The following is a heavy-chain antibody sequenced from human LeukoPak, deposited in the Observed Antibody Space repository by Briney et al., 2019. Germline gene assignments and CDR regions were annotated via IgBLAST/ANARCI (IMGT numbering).Heavy chain of an antibody. J-gene: IGHJ3*02. CDR3: ARGAPGRGFGSWYSVGAFDI. CDR1: GGSISSGSYY. Sequence: SETLSLTCTVSGGSISSGSYYWSWIRQPAGKGLEWIGRIYTSGSTNYNPSLKSRVTISVDTSKNQFSLKLSSVTAADTAVYYCARGAPGRGFGSWYSVGAFDIWGQGTMVTVSS. V-gene: IGHV4-61*02. CDR2: IYTSGST. D-gene: IGHD6-13*01.